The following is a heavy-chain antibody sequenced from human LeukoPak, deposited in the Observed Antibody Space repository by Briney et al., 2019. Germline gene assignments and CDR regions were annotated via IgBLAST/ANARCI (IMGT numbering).Heavy chain of an antibody. V-gene: IGHV3-48*02. CDR1: GFTFSSYS. D-gene: IGHD3-22*01. CDR3: ARGPLFRYDSSGYYHEDCFDY. Sequence: GGSLRLSCAASGFTFSSYSMNWVRQAPGKGLERVSYISSSSSTIYYADSVKGRFTISRDNAKNSLYLQMNSLRDEDTAVYYCARGPLFRYDSSGYYHEDCFDYWGQGTLVTVSS. CDR2: ISSSSSTI. J-gene: IGHJ4*02.